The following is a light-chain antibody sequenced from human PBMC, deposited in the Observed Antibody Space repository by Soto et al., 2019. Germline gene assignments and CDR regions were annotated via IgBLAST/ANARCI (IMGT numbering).Light chain of an antibody. Sequence: DTVLTQSPGTLSLTSGERATLSCRASQSISGTYLAWYQQKPGQSPRLLIYSASTRAPGIPDRFSGSGSGTDFTLTISRLEPEDFEVYYCQHYGSSPSTFGRGTKVEIK. J-gene: IGKJ1*01. CDR3: QHYGSSPST. CDR1: QSISGTY. V-gene: IGKV3-20*01. CDR2: SAS.